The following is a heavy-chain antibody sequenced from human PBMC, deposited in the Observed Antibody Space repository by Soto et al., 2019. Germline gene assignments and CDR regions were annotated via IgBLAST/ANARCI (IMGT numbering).Heavy chain of an antibody. V-gene: IGHV6-1*01. CDR3: AREVGGEWLVLWFDY. CDR1: GDRVSSNSAA. D-gene: IGHD6-19*01. J-gene: IGHJ4*02. Sequence: PSQTLSLTCAISGDRVSSNSAAWNWIRQSPSRGLEWLGRTYYRSKWYNDYAVSVKSRITINPDTSKNQFSLQLNSVTPEDTAVFYCAREVGGEWLVLWFDYWGQGTLVTVSS. CDR2: TYYRSKWYN.